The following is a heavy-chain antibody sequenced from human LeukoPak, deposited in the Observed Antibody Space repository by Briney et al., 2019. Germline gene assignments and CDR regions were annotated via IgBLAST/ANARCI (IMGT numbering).Heavy chain of an antibody. V-gene: IGHV3-21*01. CDR1: GFTFSSYS. J-gene: IGHJ4*02. D-gene: IGHD2-15*01. Sequence: PGGSLRLSCAASGFTFSSYSMNWVRQAPGMGLEWVSSISSSTSYINYADSVKGRFTISRDNAKNSLYLQMNSLRAEDTAVYYCARERYRYYFDYWGQGTLVTVSS. CDR3: ARERYRYYFDY. CDR2: ISSSTSYI.